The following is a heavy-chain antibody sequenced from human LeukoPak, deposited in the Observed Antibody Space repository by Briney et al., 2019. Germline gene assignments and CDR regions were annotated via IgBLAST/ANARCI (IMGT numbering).Heavy chain of an antibody. CDR2: INWNGGST. V-gene: IGHV3-20*04. J-gene: IGHJ3*02. CDR1: GFTFDDYG. CDR3: ARECSGGSCVDAFDI. Sequence: PGGSLRLSCAASGFTFDDYGMSWVRQAPGKGLEWVSGINWNGGSTGYADSVKGRFTISRDNAKNTLYLQMNSLRAEDTAVYYCARECSGGSCVDAFDIWGQGTMVTVSS. D-gene: IGHD2-15*01.